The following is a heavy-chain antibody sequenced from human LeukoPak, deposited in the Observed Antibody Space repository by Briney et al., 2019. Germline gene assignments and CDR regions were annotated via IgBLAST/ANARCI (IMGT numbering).Heavy chain of an antibody. V-gene: IGHV1-69*01. D-gene: IGHD3-10*01. Sequence: SVKVSCKASGGTFSSYAISWVRQAPGQGLEWMGGIIPIFGTANYAQKFQGRVTITADECTSTAYMELSSLRSEDTAVYYCARGSITMVRGVIPEGFDYWGQGTLVTVSS. CDR3: ARGSITMVRGVIPEGFDY. CDR2: IIPIFGTA. J-gene: IGHJ4*02. CDR1: GGTFSSYA.